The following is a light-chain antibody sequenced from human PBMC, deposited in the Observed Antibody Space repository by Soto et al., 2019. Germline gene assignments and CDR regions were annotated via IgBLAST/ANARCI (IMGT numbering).Light chain of an antibody. J-gene: IGLJ3*02. CDR2: GTS. V-gene: IGLV1-44*01. CDR1: SSNIRSNT. CDR3: AAWDDSLHGPV. Sequence: QSVLTQPPSASGTPGQRVTISCSGSSSNIRSNTVNWYQQLPGTAPKLLISGTSQRPSGVSDRFSGSKSGTSASLAVSGLQSEDEADYYCAAWDDSLHGPVFGGGTKLTVL.